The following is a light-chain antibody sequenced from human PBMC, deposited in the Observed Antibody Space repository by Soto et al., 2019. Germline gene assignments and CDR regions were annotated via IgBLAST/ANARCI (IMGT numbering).Light chain of an antibody. CDR3: GTWDSSLGAPSYV. CDR1: SSNIGSDY. Sequence: QSVLTQPPSVSAAPGQKVTISCSGSSSNIGSDYVSWYQQLPGAAPKLLIYDNNERPSGIPDRFSGSKSGTSATLGITGLQTGDEADYYCGTWDSSLGAPSYVFGNGTKVTVL. V-gene: IGLV1-51*01. J-gene: IGLJ1*01. CDR2: DNN.